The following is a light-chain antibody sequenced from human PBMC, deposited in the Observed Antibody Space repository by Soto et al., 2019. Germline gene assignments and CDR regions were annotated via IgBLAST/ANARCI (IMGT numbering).Light chain of an antibody. CDR2: AVS. J-gene: IGKJ3*01. CDR1: QTVIRY. V-gene: IGKV1-39*01. CDR3: QQSYSTLFT. Sequence: IPMTQFPSSLSASVGDRVTITCRAGQTVIRYLNWYQQKPGRAPNLLIYAVSNLQSGFPSRFSGSGSGTEFTLTISDLQPEDFATYYCQQSYSTLFTFGPGTKVEIK.